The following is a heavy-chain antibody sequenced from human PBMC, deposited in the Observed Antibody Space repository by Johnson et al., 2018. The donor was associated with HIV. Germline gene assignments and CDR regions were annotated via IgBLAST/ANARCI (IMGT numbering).Heavy chain of an antibody. CDR1: GFTFSGSA. J-gene: IGHJ3*02. Sequence: VQLVESGGGLVQPGGSLKLSCAASGFTFSGSAMHWVRQASGKGLEWVGRIRSKANSYATAYAASVKGRFTISRDDSKNTAYLQMNSLKTEDTALYYCASVYYDILTGYYYDAFDIWGQGTMVTVSS. V-gene: IGHV3-73*01. CDR2: IRSKANSYAT. CDR3: ASVYYDILTGYYYDAFDI. D-gene: IGHD3-9*01.